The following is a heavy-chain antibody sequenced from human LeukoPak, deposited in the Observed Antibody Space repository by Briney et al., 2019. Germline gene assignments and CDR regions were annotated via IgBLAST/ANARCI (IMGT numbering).Heavy chain of an antibody. CDR3: AKPQVTYYDILTGYYPFDY. Sequence: GGSLRLSCTASGFTFCDYVMSWVRQAPGKGLEWVSAISGSGGSTYYADSVKGRFTISRDNSKNTLYLQMNSLTAEDTAVYYCAKPQVTYYDILTGYYPFDYWGQGTLVTVSS. CDR2: ISGSGGST. D-gene: IGHD3-9*01. CDR1: GFTFCDYV. J-gene: IGHJ4*02. V-gene: IGHV3-23*01.